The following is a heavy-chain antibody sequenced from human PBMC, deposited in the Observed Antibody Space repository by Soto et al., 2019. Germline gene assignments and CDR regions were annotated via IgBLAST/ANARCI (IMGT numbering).Heavy chain of an antibody. V-gene: IGHV1-69*01. CDR2: IMPIFGTA. J-gene: IGHJ6*02. D-gene: IGHD3-3*01. CDR1: GGTFSSYA. Sequence: QVQLVQSGAEVKKPGSSVKVSCKASGGTFSSYAMSWVRQAPGQGLEWMGGIMPIFGTANNAQKFQGRVTITADESTSTAYMAVIGLRSEDTAVYCCGLWSSPEGDYYFDGMDVWGQGTTVTVSS. CDR3: GLWSSPEGDYYFDGMDV.